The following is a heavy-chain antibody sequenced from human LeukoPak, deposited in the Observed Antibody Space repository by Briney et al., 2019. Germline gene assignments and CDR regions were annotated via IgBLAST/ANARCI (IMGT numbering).Heavy chain of an antibody. D-gene: IGHD3-10*01. V-gene: IGHV4-4*07. J-gene: IGHJ3*02. Sequence: SETLSLTCAVSGDITHYWNWIRQPAGKGLEWIGRIYTSGSTNYNPSLKSRVTISVDTSKNQFSLKLSSVTAADTAVYYCARMYYYGSGGAFDIWGQGTMVTVSS. CDR3: ARMYYYGSGGAFDI. CDR1: GDITHY. CDR2: IYTSGST.